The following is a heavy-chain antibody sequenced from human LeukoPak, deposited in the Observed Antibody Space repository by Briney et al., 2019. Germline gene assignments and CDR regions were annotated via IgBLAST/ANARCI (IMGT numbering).Heavy chain of an antibody. J-gene: IGHJ6*02. CDR2: ISYDESNK. Sequence: QTGGSLRLSCAASGFTFNTYTIYWVRQAPGKGLEWVAVISYDESNKYYADSVKGRFTISRDNSKNTLYLQMNSLRAEDTAVYYCVKRIAAASMDVWGQGTTVTVSS. V-gene: IGHV3-30-3*02. CDR3: VKRIAAASMDV. CDR1: GFTFNTYT. D-gene: IGHD6-13*01.